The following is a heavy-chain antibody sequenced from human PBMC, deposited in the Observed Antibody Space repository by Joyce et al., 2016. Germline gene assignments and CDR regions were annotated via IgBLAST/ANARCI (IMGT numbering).Heavy chain of an antibody. Sequence: QVELVESGGGVVQPGRSLRLSCAASGFTFSSEAMHWVRQAPGKGLEWVALISDDGRNEDYTESVKGRFIISRDNSKNMVNLQMNSMRTEDTAVYYCARDRRWNHVGGLDYWGQGTLVTVSS. D-gene: IGHD1-14*01. V-gene: IGHV3-30*10. CDR2: ISDDGRNE. CDR3: ARDRRWNHVGGLDY. J-gene: IGHJ4*02. CDR1: GFTFSSEA.